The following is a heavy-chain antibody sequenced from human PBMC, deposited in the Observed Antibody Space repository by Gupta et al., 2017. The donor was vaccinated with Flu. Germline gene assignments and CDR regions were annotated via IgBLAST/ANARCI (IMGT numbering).Heavy chain of an antibody. J-gene: IGHJ4*02. Sequence: GLEWIGRIYTSGSTNYNPSLKSRVTISVDTSKNQFSLKLSSVTAADTAVYYCARDVLQHDFWSGSLEYYFDYWGQGTLVTVSS. V-gene: IGHV4-61*02. CDR3: ARDVLQHDFWSGSLEYYFDY. D-gene: IGHD3-3*01. CDR2: IYTSGST.